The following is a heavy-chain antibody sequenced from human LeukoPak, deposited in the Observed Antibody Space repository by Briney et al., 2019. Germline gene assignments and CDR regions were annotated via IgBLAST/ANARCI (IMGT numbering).Heavy chain of an antibody. CDR1: GYTLTELS. CDR3: ATALAAAGTIYYYYGMDV. CDR2: FDPEDGET. J-gene: IGHJ6*02. Sequence: ASAKVSCKVSGYTLTELSMHWVRQAPGKGLEWMGGFDPEDGETIYAQKFQGRVTMTEDTSTDTAYMELSSLRSEDTAVYYCATALAAAGTIYYYYGMDVWGQGTTVTVSS. D-gene: IGHD6-13*01. V-gene: IGHV1-24*01.